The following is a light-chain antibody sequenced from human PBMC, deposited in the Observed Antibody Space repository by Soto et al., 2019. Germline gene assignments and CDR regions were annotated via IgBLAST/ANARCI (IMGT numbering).Light chain of an antibody. CDR2: GVS. CDR3: QSYNDWPFA. J-gene: IGKJ2*01. V-gene: IGKV3-15*01. CDR1: EGLFGF. Sequence: DIVLTQSPATLSVSPGDRVTLSCRASEGLFGFLAWYQQTPGQAPRLLMYGVSTRATGIPARFSGGGSATDFTLTISSLPSADSAFYFCQSYNDWPFASGLGTRLEI.